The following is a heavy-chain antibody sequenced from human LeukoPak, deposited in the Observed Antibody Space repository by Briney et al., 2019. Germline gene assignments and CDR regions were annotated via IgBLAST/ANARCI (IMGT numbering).Heavy chain of an antibody. CDR3: ARDILATSIAAPYY. Sequence: SETLSLTCTVAGGSIRSSSYYWGWIRQPPGKGLEWIGSIYYSGSTYYNPSLKSRVTMSVDTSKNQFSLRLSSVNAADTAVYYCARDILATSIAAPYYWGQGTLVTVSS. V-gene: IGHV4-39*07. D-gene: IGHD6-13*01. J-gene: IGHJ4*02. CDR2: IYYSGST. CDR1: GGSIRSSSYY.